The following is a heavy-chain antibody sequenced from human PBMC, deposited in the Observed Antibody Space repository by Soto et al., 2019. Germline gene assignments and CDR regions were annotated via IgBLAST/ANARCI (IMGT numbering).Heavy chain of an antibody. CDR3: AKKLSGWCSYFEY. J-gene: IGHJ4*02. D-gene: IGHD6-19*01. Sequence: QVQLVESGGGVVQPGRSLRLSCAASGFTFSTNAMHWVRQAPGKGLEWVAVISYDGSTRYYADSMKGRFTISRDNSKNALYLQMNNLMAEDTAVYSCAKKLSGWCSYFEYWGQGPLVTVSS. V-gene: IGHV3-30-3*02. CDR1: GFTFSTNA. CDR2: ISYDGSTR.